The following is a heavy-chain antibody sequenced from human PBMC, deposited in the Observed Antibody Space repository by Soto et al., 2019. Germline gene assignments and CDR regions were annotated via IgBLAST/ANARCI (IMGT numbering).Heavy chain of an antibody. CDR3: ARARWELRLGADV. CDR2: IYDSGST. D-gene: IGHD1-26*01. Sequence: QVQLQESGPGLVKPSQTLSLTCTVFGGSINSGRYYWSWIRQHPGKGLEWIGYIYDSGSTYYNPSLKSRLTISVDTSKNQFSLKLSSVTAADTAVYYCARARWELRLGADVWGQGTMVTVSS. J-gene: IGHJ3*01. CDR1: GGSINSGRYY. V-gene: IGHV4-31*03.